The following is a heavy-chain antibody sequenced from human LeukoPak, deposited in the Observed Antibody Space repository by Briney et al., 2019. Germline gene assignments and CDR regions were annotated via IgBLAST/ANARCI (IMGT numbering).Heavy chain of an antibody. CDR2: IYYSGST. J-gene: IGHJ4*02. CDR3: ARVVSHLEWLLPDY. CDR1: GGSISSYY. Sequence: PSETLSLTCTVSGGSISSYYWSWIRQPPGKGLEWIGYIYYSGSTNYNPSLKSRVTISVDTSKNQFSLKLSSVTAADTAVYYCARVVSHLEWLLPDYWGQGTLVTVSS. D-gene: IGHD3-3*01. V-gene: IGHV4-59*01.